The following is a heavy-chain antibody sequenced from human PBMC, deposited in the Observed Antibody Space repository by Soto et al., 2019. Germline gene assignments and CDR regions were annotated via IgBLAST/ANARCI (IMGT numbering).Heavy chain of an antibody. Sequence: EVQLVESGGVVVQPGGSLRLSCAASGFTFDDYTMHWVRQAPGKGLEWVSLISWDGTNTYYADSVKGRFTISRDNSKNSLYLQMNSLRTEDTALYYCAKAPDRRYCYYAMDVWGQGTTVTVSS. CDR1: GFTFDDYT. V-gene: IGHV3-43*01. J-gene: IGHJ6*02. CDR2: ISWDGTNT. CDR3: AKAPDRRYCYYAMDV.